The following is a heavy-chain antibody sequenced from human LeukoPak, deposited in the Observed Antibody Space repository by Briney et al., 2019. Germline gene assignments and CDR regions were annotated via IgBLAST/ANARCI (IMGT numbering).Heavy chain of an antibody. CDR3: ARDQGQWELGMDI. Sequence: GGSLRLSCAASGFTFSDYGMHWVRQAPGKGLEWVAFIRNDGSYEYYPDSVKGRFTISRDNSRNALFLQMNSLRAEDTAVYYCARDQGQWELGMDIWGQGIMVTVSS. J-gene: IGHJ3*02. CDR2: IRNDGSYE. CDR1: GFTFSDYG. V-gene: IGHV3-30*02. D-gene: IGHD1-26*01.